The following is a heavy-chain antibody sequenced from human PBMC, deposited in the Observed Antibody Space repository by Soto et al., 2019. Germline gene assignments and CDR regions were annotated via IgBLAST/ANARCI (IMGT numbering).Heavy chain of an antibody. V-gene: IGHV4-30-2*01. CDR1: GGSISSGGYS. CDR2: IYHSGST. J-gene: IGHJ5*02. Sequence: SETLSLTCAVSGGSISSGGYSWSWIRQPPGKGLEWIGYIYHSGSTYYIPSLKSRVTISVDRSKNLFSLKLSSVTAADMAVYYCARVQGASNNWFDPWGQGTLVTVSS. CDR3: ARVQGASNNWFDP. D-gene: IGHD3-16*01.